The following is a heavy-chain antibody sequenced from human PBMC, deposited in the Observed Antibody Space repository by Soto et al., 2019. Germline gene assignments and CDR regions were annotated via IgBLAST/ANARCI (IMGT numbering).Heavy chain of an antibody. CDR2: IKSKTDGGTT. CDR3: TTAPGYYDSSGYYYVANY. J-gene: IGHJ4*02. CDR1: GFTFSNAW. Sequence: GGSLRLSCAASGFTFSNAWMSWVRQAPGKGLEWVGRIKSKTDGGTTDYAAPVKGRFTISRDDSKNTLYLQMNSLKTEDTAVYYCTTAPGYYDSSGYYYVANYWGQGTLVTVS. D-gene: IGHD3-22*01. V-gene: IGHV3-15*01.